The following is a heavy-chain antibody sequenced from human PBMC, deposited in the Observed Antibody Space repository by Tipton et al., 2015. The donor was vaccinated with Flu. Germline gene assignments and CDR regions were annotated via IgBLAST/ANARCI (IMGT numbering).Heavy chain of an antibody. Sequence: SLRLSCAASGFTFSSYAMSWVRQAPGKGLEWVSTIGGSGASTYYADSVKGRFTISRDNSKNTLYLQMNSLRAEDTAVYYCAKGDCSGGSCTDDYWGQGTLVTVSS. J-gene: IGHJ4*02. CDR2: IGGSGAST. D-gene: IGHD2-15*01. CDR1: GFTFSSYA. V-gene: IGHV3-23*01. CDR3: AKGDCSGGSCTDDY.